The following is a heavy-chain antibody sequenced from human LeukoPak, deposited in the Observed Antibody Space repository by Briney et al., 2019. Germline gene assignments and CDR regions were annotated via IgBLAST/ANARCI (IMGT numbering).Heavy chain of an antibody. V-gene: IGHV4-59*08. Sequence: SESLSLTCTVAGGSISTYYCSWIRQPPGKGLECLGFIFHTVTTNYNRSLKSGATISGDTSTNQFSLKLGSVTPADTAIEYCARTYCSTNACPFDRWGQGTLVTVSS. CDR1: GGSISTYY. CDR2: IFHTVTT. J-gene: IGHJ4*02. D-gene: IGHD2-2*01. CDR3: ARTYCSTNACPFDR.